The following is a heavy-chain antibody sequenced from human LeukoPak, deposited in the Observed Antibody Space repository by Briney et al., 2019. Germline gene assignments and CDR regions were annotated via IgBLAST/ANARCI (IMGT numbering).Heavy chain of an antibody. CDR1: GFTFSSYS. J-gene: IGHJ4*02. CDR2: ISSSSSYI. Sequence: GGSLRLSCAASGFTFSSYSMNWVRHAPGKWLEWVSSISSSSSYIYYADSVKGRFTISNDNAKNSLYLQMNSLRAEDTAVYYCASVRHYGDSADYWGQGTLVTVSS. V-gene: IGHV3-21*01. CDR3: ASVRHYGDSADY. D-gene: IGHD4-17*01.